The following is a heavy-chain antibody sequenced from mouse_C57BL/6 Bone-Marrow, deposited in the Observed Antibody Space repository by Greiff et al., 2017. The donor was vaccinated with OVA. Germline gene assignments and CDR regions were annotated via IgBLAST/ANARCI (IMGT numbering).Heavy chain of an antibody. V-gene: IGHV3-6*01. CDR3: ARGGAY. J-gene: IGHJ3*01. CDR2: ISYDGSN. CDR1: GYSITSGYY. Sequence: EVQLQQSGPGLVKPSQPLSLTCSVTGYSITSGYYWNWIRQFPGNKLEWMGYISYDGSNNYNPSLKNRISITRDTSKNQFFLKLNSVTTEDTATYYCARGGAYWGQGTLVTVSA.